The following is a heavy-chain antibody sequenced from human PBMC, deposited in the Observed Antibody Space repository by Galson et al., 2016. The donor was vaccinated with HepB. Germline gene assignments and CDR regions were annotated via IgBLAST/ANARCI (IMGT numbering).Heavy chain of an antibody. V-gene: IGHV3-23*01. Sequence: SLRLSCAASGFTFSSYAMYWVRQAPGKGLEWVSGINHSGASTYYADSVKGRFTMSRDNSKNTLYLQMNSLRAEDTALYYCARYYDILTGYSNYCMDVWGQGTTVTVSS. CDR1: GFTFSSYA. J-gene: IGHJ6*02. CDR3: ARYYDILTGYSNYCMDV. CDR2: INHSGAST. D-gene: IGHD3-9*01.